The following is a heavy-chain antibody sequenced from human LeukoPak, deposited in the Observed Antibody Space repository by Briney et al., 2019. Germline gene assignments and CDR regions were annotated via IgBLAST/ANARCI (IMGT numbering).Heavy chain of an antibody. J-gene: IGHJ3*02. D-gene: IGHD3-22*01. CDR3: ARLLKKDRSGDPDTFDI. Sequence: SETLSLTCSVSSGSISFHYWSWIRQPPGKGLEWLCFIYYSGTTRYNPSLRGRVTMSADTSKNHFSLKLTSVTAADTAVYYCARLLKKDRSGDPDTFDIWGQGTMVTVSS. CDR1: SGSISFHY. V-gene: IGHV4-59*11. CDR2: IYYSGTT.